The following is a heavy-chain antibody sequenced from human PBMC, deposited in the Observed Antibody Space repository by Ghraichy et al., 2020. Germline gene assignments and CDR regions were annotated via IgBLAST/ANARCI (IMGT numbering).Heavy chain of an antibody. CDR3: ARVPKWELLLLTNYFDY. J-gene: IGHJ4*02. V-gene: IGHV1-18*01. CDR2: ISAYNGNT. D-gene: IGHD1-26*01. Sequence: ASVKISCKASGYTFTSYGISWVRQAPGQGLEWMGWISAYNGNTNYAQKLQGRVTMTTDTSTSTAYMELRSLRSDDTAVYYCARVPKWELLLLTNYFDYWGQGTLVTVSS. CDR1: GYTFTSYG.